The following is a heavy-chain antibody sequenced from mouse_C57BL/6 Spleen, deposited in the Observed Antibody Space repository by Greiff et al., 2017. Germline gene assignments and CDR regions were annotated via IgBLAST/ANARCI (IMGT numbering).Heavy chain of an antibody. J-gene: IGHJ3*01. CDR2: ISGGGGNT. Sequence: EVMLVESGGGLVKPGGSLKLSCAASGFTFSSYTMSWVRQTPEKRLEWVATISGGGGNTYYPDSVKGRVTISRDNAKNTRYLQMSSLRSEDTALYYCARHFDGPFAYWGQGTLVTVSA. V-gene: IGHV5-9*01. CDR1: GFTFSSYT. CDR3: ARHFDGPFAY. D-gene: IGHD2-3*01.